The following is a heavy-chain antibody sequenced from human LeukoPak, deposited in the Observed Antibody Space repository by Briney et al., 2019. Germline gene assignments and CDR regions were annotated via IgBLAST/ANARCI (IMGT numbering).Heavy chain of an antibody. CDR2: IYYSGST. J-gene: IGHJ6*03. D-gene: IGHD6-6*01. CDR3: ARVIYSSSAGWYYYYYMDV. Sequence: KPSETLSLTCTVSGGSISNYYWSWIRQPPGKGLEWIGYIYYSGSTNYNPSLKSRVTISVDTSKNQFSLKLTSVTAADTAVYYCARVIYSSSAGWYYYYYMDVWGKGTTVTVSS. V-gene: IGHV4-59*01. CDR1: GGSISNYY.